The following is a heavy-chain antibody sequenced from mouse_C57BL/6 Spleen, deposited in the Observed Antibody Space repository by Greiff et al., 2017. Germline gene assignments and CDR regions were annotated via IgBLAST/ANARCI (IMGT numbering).Heavy chain of an antibody. CDR3: AREGGASYYFDY. D-gene: IGHD6-1*01. V-gene: IGHV1-26*01. Sequence: VQLQQSGPELVKPGASVKISCKASGYTFTDYYMNWVKQSHGKSLEWIGDINPNNGGTSYNQKFKGKATLTVDKSSSTAYMELRRLTSEDSAVYYCAREGGASYYFDYWGQGTTLTVSS. CDR2: INPNNGGT. CDR1: GYTFTDYY. J-gene: IGHJ2*01.